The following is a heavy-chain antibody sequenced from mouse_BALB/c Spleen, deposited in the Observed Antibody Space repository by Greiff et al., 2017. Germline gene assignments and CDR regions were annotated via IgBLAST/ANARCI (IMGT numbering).Heavy chain of an antibody. Sequence: DVQLQESGAELVKPGASVKLSCTASGFNIKDTYMHWVKQRPEQGLEWIGRIDPANGNTKYDPKFQGKATITADTSSNTAYLQLSSLTSEDTAVYYCARELWLRRGAMDYWGQGTSVTVSS. CDR1: GFNIKDTY. V-gene: IGHV14-3*02. CDR2: IDPANGNT. CDR3: ARELWLRRGAMDY. J-gene: IGHJ4*01. D-gene: IGHD2-2*01.